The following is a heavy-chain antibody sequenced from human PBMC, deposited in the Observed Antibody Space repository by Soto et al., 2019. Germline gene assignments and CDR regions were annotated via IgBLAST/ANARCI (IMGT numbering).Heavy chain of an antibody. CDR1: GGPISSSNW. V-gene: IGHV4-4*02. J-gene: IGHJ5*02. Sequence: SETLSLTCAVSGGPISSSNWWSWVRQPPGKGLEWIGEIYHSGSTNYNPSLKSRVTISVDKSKNQFSLKLSSVTAADTAVYYCARSYMVRGVANWFDPWGQGTLVTVSS. CDR2: IYHSGST. CDR3: ARSYMVRGVANWFDP. D-gene: IGHD3-10*01.